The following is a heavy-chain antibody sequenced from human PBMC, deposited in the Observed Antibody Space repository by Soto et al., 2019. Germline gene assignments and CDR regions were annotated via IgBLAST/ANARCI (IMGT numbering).Heavy chain of an antibody. Sequence: QVQLVQSGDEVKKPGASVKVSCKASGYIFVNYGIAWVRQAPGQGLEWMGWISPYTVNTHSASKVQGRLTMTTDTSTSTAYMDLASLTSDDTAVYYCVMVDNYVTPTPQDVWGQGTTVTVSS. CDR1: GYIFVNYG. D-gene: IGHD3-16*01. V-gene: IGHV1-18*01. J-gene: IGHJ6*02. CDR3: VMVDNYVTPTPQDV. CDR2: ISPYTVNT.